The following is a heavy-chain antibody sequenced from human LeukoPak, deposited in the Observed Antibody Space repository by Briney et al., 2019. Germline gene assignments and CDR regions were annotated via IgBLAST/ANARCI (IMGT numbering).Heavy chain of an antibody. CDR2: INPSGGST. Sequence: ASVKVSCKASGYTFTSYYMHWVRQAPGQGLEWMGIINPSGGSTSYAQKFQGRVTMTRDMSTSTDYMELSSLRSEDTAVYYCARDVVLFPDYSSGWSDYYYYYMDVWGKGTTVTISS. CDR3: ARDVVLFPDYSSGWSDYYYYYMDV. V-gene: IGHV1-46*01. CDR1: GYTFTSYY. J-gene: IGHJ6*03. D-gene: IGHD6-19*01.